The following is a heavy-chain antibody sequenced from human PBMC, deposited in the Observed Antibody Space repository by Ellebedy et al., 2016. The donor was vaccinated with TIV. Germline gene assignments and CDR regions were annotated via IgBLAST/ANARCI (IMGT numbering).Heavy chain of an antibody. V-gene: IGHV4-59*08. D-gene: IGHD3-22*01. Sequence: MPSETLSLTCTVSGGSISSYYWSWIRQTPGKGLECIGYFSNSGSTNYNPSLKSRVSISVDTSKNQFSLNLTSVTAADTAVYFCARLSGESSSDYYFDSWGQGTLVTVSS. J-gene: IGHJ4*02. CDR3: ARLSGESSSDYYFDS. CDR2: FSNSGST. CDR1: GGSISSYY.